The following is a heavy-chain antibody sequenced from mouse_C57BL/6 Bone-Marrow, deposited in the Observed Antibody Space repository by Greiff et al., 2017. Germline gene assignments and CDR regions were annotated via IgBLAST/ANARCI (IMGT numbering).Heavy chain of an antibody. CDR1: GYTFTDYY. CDR3: ARWESYAMDY. V-gene: IGHV1-19*01. D-gene: IGHD4-1*01. CDR2: INPYNGGT. J-gene: IGHJ4*01. Sequence: VQLQQSGPVLVKPGASVKMSCKASGYTFTDYYMNWVKQSHGKSLEWIGVINPYNGGTSYNQKFKGKATLTVDKSSSTAYMELNSLASEDSAVYYCARWESYAMDYWCQGTTVTVSS.